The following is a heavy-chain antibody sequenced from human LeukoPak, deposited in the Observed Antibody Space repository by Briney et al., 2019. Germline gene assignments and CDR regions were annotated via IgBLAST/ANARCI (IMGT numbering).Heavy chain of an antibody. CDR1: GYTFTSYG. D-gene: IGHD3-10*01. V-gene: IGHV1-18*01. Sequence: ASVKVSCKASGYTFTSYGISWERQAPGQGLEWMGWISGYNGNMNYAQKFQGRVTMTTDTSTRTAYMELTSLRFDDTAVYYCARDRARDYWVYWGQGTLVTVSS. J-gene: IGHJ4*02. CDR3: ARDRARDYWVY. CDR2: ISGYNGNM.